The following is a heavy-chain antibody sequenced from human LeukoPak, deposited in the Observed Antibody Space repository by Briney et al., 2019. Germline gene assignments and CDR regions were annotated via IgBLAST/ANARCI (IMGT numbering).Heavy chain of an antibody. D-gene: IGHD1-26*01. J-gene: IGHJ4*02. CDR3: ARRPIVGTTVWYFDY. CDR1: GGSISSGGYS. V-gene: IGHV4-30-2*03. Sequence: SQTLSLTCAVSGGSISSGGYSWSWIRQPPGKGLEWIGSLYDSGSTYYNPSLKSRVTMSVDTSKNQFSLKLRSVTAADTAVYYCARRPIVGTTVWYFDYWGQGTLVTVSS. CDR2: LYDSGST.